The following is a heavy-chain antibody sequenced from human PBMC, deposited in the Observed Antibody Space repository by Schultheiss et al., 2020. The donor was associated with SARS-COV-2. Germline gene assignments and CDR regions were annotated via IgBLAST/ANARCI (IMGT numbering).Heavy chain of an antibody. CDR1: GFTFGDYA. CDR3: TRVYSPYLVVVAATPDY. V-gene: IGHV3-49*04. CDR2: IRSKAYGGTT. D-gene: IGHD2-15*01. Sequence: GESLKISCTASGFTFGDYAMSWVRQAPGKGLEWVGFIRSKAYGGTTEYAASVKGRFTISRDDSKSIAYLQMNSLKTEDTAVYYCTRVYSPYLVVVAATPDYWGQGTLVTVSS. J-gene: IGHJ4*02.